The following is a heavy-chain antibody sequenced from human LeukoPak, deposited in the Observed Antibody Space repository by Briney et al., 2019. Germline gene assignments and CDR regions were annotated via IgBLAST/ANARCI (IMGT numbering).Heavy chain of an antibody. J-gene: IGHJ4*02. V-gene: IGHV4-59*08. CDR3: ARQWYYDSIDS. CDR2: IYYSGST. CDR1: GNTISSDY. D-gene: IGHD3-22*01. Sequence: SYTVPLPCPASGNTISSDYGKRIRQPAWKGLKRIGYIYYSGSTNYNPSLKSRITISIDTSKNQFSLRLSSVTAADTAMYYCARQWYYDSIDSWGQGTLVPVSS.